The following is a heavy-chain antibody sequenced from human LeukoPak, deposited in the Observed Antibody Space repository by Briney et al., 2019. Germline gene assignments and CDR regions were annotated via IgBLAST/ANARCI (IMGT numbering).Heavy chain of an antibody. CDR1: GFSFSNVW. Sequence: GGSLRLSCAASGFSFSNVWMSWVRPAPGKGLEWVGRIKSKAGGGTTDYAAPVKGRYTISRDDSKNTLYLQMNSLKAEDTAVYFCTTVGYDSSGYYSYFFDYWGQGTLVTVSS. D-gene: IGHD3-22*01. V-gene: IGHV3-15*01. J-gene: IGHJ4*02. CDR2: IKSKAGGGTT. CDR3: TTVGYDSSGYYSYFFDY.